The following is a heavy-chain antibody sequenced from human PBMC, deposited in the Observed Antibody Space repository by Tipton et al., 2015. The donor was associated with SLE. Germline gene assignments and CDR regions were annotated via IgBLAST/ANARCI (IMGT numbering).Heavy chain of an antibody. Sequence: GSLRLSCAASGFTFSSYAMSWVRQVPGKGLEWVSAIRGSGSGTYYADSVKGRFTISRDDSKNTLYLQMSSLKASDSAIYYCASWPRWDAFDIWGQGTMVTVYS. V-gene: IGHV3-23*01. CDR1: GFTFSSYA. CDR2: IRGSGSGT. J-gene: IGHJ3*02. CDR3: ASWPRWDAFDI.